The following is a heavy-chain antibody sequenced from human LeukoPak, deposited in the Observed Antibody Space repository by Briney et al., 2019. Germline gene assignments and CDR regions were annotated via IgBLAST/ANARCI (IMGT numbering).Heavy chain of an antibody. CDR3: ARLQLTVTTRALDY. Sequence: ASVKVSCKASGYTFTSYAMNWVRQAPGQGLEWMGWINTNTGNPTYAQGFTGRFVFSLDTSVSTAYLQISSLKAEDTAVYYCARLQLTVTTRALDYWGQGALVTVSS. CDR1: GYTFTSYA. V-gene: IGHV7-4-1*02. J-gene: IGHJ4*02. CDR2: INTNTGNP. D-gene: IGHD4-11*01.